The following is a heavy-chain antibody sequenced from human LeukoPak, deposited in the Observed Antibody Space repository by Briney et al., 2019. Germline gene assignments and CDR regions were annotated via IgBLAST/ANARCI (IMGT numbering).Heavy chain of an antibody. Sequence: SETLSLTCAVYGGSFSGYYWGWIRQPPGKGLEWIGTIYYDGTTYYNPSLKSRVTISVDTSKNQFSLKLRSITAADTAVYYCARAFGELFSWFDPWGQGTLVTVSS. CDR3: ARAFGELFSWFDP. CDR1: GGSFSGYY. V-gene: IGHV4-34*01. J-gene: IGHJ5*02. D-gene: IGHD3-10*01. CDR2: IYYDGTT.